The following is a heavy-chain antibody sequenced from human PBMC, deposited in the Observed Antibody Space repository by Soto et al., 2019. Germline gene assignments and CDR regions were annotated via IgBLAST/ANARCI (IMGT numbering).Heavy chain of an antibody. CDR2: ISGSGGST. CDR1: GFTFSSYA. V-gene: IGHV3-23*01. Sequence: EVQLLESGGGLVQPGGSLRLSCAASGFTFSSYAMSWVRQAPGKGLEWVSAISGSGGSTYYADSVKGRFTISRDNSKNTLYLQMNRLRAEDTAVYYCAKDRFSPWLTNWFDPWGQGTLVTVSS. D-gene: IGHD6-19*01. CDR3: AKDRFSPWLTNWFDP. J-gene: IGHJ5*02.